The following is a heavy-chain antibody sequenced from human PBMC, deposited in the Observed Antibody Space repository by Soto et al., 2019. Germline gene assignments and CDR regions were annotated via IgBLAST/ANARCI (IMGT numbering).Heavy chain of an antibody. V-gene: IGHV3-23*01. J-gene: IGHJ5*02. Sequence: EVQLLESGGGLVQPGGSLRLSCEASGFTFSSYAMSWVRQAPGKGLEWVSAISGSGGSTYYADSVKGRFTISRDNSKNTLYLQMNSLRAEDTAVYYCAKLIVATFRMGQDWFDPWGQGTLVTVSS. CDR2: ISGSGGST. CDR1: GFTFSSYA. D-gene: IGHD5-12*01. CDR3: AKLIVATFRMGQDWFDP.